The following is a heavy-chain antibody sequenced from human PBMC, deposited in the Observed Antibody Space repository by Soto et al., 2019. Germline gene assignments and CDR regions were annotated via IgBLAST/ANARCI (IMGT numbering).Heavy chain of an antibody. CDR1: GFTFSSYA. J-gene: IGHJ4*02. Sequence: QVQLVESGGGVVQPGRSLRLSCAASGFTFSSYAMHWVRQAPGKGLEWVAVISYDGSNKYYADSVKGRFTISRDNSKXTLXXXXNSLRAEDTAVYYCARQYSYGYRIFDYWGQGTLVTVSS. CDR3: ARQYSYGYRIFDY. V-gene: IGHV3-30-3*01. CDR2: ISYDGSNK. D-gene: IGHD5-18*01.